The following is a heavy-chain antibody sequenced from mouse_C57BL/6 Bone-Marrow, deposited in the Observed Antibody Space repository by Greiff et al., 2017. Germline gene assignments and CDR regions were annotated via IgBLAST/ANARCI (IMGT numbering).Heavy chain of an antibody. V-gene: IGHV5-4*01. CDR1: GFTFSSYA. Sequence: EVKLMESGGGLVKPGGSLKLSCAASGFTFSSYAMSWVRQTPEKRLEWVATISDGGSYTYYPDNVKGRFTISRDNAKNNLYLQMSHLKSEDTAMYYCARDWDYGSSHYFDYWGQGTTRTVSS. CDR3: ARDWDYGSSHYFDY. D-gene: IGHD1-1*01. J-gene: IGHJ2*01. CDR2: ISDGGSYT.